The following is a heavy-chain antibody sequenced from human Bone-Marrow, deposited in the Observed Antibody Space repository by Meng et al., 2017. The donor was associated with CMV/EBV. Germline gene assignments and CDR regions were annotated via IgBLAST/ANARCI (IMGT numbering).Heavy chain of an antibody. CDR2: INPDGGGT. Sequence: ASVKVSCKASGYTFSGHYIHWVRQAPGQGLEWIGWINPDGGGTTYAPRFQGRVTMTTDTSTSTAYMELRSLRSDDTAVYYCARAITDFWSGYYGRPNWFDPWGQGTLVTVSS. J-gene: IGHJ5*02. D-gene: IGHD3-3*01. CDR1: GYTFSGHY. CDR3: ARAITDFWSGYYGRPNWFDP. V-gene: IGHV1-2*02.